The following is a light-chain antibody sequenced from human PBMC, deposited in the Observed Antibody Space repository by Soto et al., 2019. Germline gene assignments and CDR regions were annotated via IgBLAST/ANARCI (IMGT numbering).Light chain of an antibody. V-gene: IGKV3D-20*02. J-gene: IGKJ3*01. CDR2: GAS. CDR3: QQRSSWPAT. CDR1: QSVSNNY. Sequence: EIVLTQSPATLSLSPGERATLSCRASQSVSNNYLAWYQQKPGQAPRLLIYGASNRATGIPDRFSGSGSGTDLTLTISSLQSEDFEVYYCQQRSSWPATFGPGTKVDIK.